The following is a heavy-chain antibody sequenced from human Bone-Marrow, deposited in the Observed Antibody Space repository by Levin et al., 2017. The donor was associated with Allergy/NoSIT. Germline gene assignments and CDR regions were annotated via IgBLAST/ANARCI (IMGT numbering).Heavy chain of an antibody. CDR3: ARRKMVAANYYFDY. D-gene: IGHD2-15*01. J-gene: IGHJ4*02. Sequence: SETLSLTCTISGGSINLYYWSWIRQPPGKGLEWIGYVHYSGTTNYNPSLKSRVIISADRSNNRFSLHLSSVTAADTAVYYCARRKMVAANYYFDYWGQGNLVTVSS. CDR1: GGSINLYY. CDR2: VHYSGTT. V-gene: IGHV4-59*01.